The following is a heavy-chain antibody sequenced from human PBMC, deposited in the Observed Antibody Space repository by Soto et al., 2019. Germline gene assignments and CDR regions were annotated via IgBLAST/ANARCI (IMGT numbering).Heavy chain of an antibody. CDR1: GYPFTDLY. D-gene: IGHD2-2*01. CDR2: IDPRSGAS. Sequence: GASVKVSCKPSGYPFTDLYIHWVRQAPGLGLEWMGWIDPRSGASRKTQRFQGRFTMTRDTSTNTVYMELSSLRSDDTAVYFCARDPSGEVVPAASDSWGQGTPVTVSS. J-gene: IGHJ4*02. CDR3: ARDPSGEVVPAASDS. V-gene: IGHV1-2*02.